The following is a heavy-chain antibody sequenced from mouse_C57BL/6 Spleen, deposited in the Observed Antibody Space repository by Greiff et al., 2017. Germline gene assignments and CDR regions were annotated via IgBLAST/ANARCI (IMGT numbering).Heavy chain of an antibody. CDR2: INPGSGGT. Sequence: QVQLQQSGAELVRPGTSVKVSCKASGYAFTNYLIEWVKQRPGQGLEWIGVINPGSGGTNYNEKFKGKATLTADKSSSTAYMQLSSLTSDDSAVYFWARRSSAMDYWGQGTSVTVSS. CDR1: GYAFTNYL. CDR3: ARRSSAMDY. J-gene: IGHJ4*01. V-gene: IGHV1-54*01.